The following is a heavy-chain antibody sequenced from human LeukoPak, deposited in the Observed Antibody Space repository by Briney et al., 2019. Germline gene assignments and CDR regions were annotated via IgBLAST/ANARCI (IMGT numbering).Heavy chain of an antibody. CDR3: ARCVEMATITN. CDR1: GDSISSYY. J-gene: IGHJ4*02. Sequence: PSETLSLTCTVSGDSISSYYWSWIRQPPGKGLEWLGYIFYSGGTKYNPSLWSRVTISVDTSKNQFSLKLSSVTAADTAVYYCARCVEMATITNWGQGTLVTVSS. D-gene: IGHD5-24*01. CDR2: IFYSGGT. V-gene: IGHV4-59*08.